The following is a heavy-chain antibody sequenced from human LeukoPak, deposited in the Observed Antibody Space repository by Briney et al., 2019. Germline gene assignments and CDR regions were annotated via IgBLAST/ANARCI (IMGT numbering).Heavy chain of an antibody. J-gene: IGHJ5*02. CDR3: AKSGYIAVAGTGFDP. V-gene: IGHV4-4*07. CDR1: GGSINSY. Sequence: PSETLSLTCTVSGGSINSYWSWIRQPAGKGLEWIGRISGSGTITYNPALQSRLSISIDTSKNQFSLKLMSVTAADTAVYYCAKSGYIAVAGTGFDPWGQGTLVTVSS. CDR2: ISGSGTI. D-gene: IGHD6-19*01.